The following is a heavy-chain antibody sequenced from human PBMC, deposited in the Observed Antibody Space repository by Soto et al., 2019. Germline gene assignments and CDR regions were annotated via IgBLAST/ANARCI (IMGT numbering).Heavy chain of an antibody. V-gene: IGHV4-38-2*01. D-gene: IGHD3-22*01. Sequence: SETLSLTCAVSGYSISSGYYWGWIRQPPGKGLEWIGGIYHSGRTYYNPSLKSRVTISVDTSKNQFSLKLTSVTAADTAVYYCARRRTYYYDSSGNWFDPWGQGTLVTSPQ. CDR1: GYSISSGYY. J-gene: IGHJ5*02. CDR3: ARRRTYYYDSSGNWFDP. CDR2: IYHSGRT.